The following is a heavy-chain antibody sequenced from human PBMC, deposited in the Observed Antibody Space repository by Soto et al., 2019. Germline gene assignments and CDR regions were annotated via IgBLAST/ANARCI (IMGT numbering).Heavy chain of an antibody. D-gene: IGHD6-19*01. CDR2: ISNDAART. Sequence: GGSLRLFCAACGFTCSDHGMTWVRQAPGKGLEWVSSISNDAARTFYEASVKGRFTVSRDRSNNTLYMQMNSLRAEDTAVYFCARPPLYSSGGYFDSWGQGTLVTVS. V-gene: IGHV3-23*01. J-gene: IGHJ4*02. CDR3: ARPPLYSSGGYFDS. CDR1: GFTCSDHG.